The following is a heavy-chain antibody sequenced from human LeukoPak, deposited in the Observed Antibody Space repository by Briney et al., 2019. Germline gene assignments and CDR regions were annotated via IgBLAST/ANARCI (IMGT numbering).Heavy chain of an antibody. J-gene: IGHJ4*02. D-gene: IGHD3-10*01. CDR3: VGGGLPFFDY. V-gene: IGHV3-48*04. Sequence: QPGGSLRLSCAASGFTVSSNYMSWVRQAPGKGLEWVSYISGGSNTVYYADSVKGRFTISRDNAQNSLFLQMNSLRVEDTALYYCVGGGLPFFDYWGQGTLVTVAS. CDR1: GFTVSSNY. CDR2: ISGGSNTV.